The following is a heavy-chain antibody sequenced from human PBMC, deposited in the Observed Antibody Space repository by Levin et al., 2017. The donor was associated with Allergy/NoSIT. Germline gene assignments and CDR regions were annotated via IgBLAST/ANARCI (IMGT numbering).Heavy chain of an antibody. J-gene: IGHJ3*02. CDR2: ISSSSSYI. D-gene: IGHD5-12*01. Sequence: GGSLRLSCAASGFTFSSYSMNWVRQAPGKGLEWVSSISSSSSYIYYADSVKGRFTISRDNAKNSLYLQMNSLRAEDTAVYYCARDRRRDSGYDRDNDAFDIWGQGTMVTVSS. V-gene: IGHV3-21*01. CDR3: ARDRRRDSGYDRDNDAFDI. CDR1: GFTFSSYS.